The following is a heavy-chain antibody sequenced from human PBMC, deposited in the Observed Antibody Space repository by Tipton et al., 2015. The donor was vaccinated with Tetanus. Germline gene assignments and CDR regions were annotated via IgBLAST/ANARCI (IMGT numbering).Heavy chain of an antibody. V-gene: IGHV4-59*04. J-gene: IGHJ4*02. CDR3: IGYDYGDYYFDY. CDR2: VYSSGST. CDR1: GGSINPYY. Sequence: LSLTCTVSGGSINPYYWSWIRQPPGKGLEWIGNVYSSGSTYYNPSLKGRVTISVDTSKNQFSLNLSSVTAADTAVYFCIGYDYGDYYFDYWGQGTLVTVSS. D-gene: IGHD4-17*01.